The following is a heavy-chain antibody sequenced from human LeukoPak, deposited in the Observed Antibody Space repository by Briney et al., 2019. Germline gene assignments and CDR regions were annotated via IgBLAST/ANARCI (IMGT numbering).Heavy chain of an antibody. J-gene: IGHJ3*02. V-gene: IGHV4-59*01. D-gene: IGHD6-19*01. Sequence: SETLSLTCTVSGGSISSYYWSWIRQPPGKGLEWIGYIYYSGSTNYNPSLKSRVTISVDTSKNQFSLKLSSVTAADTAVYYCARVRQREQWLVPSPFHALDIWGQGTMVTVSS. CDR3: ARVRQREQWLVPSPFHALDI. CDR2: IYYSGST. CDR1: GGSISSYY.